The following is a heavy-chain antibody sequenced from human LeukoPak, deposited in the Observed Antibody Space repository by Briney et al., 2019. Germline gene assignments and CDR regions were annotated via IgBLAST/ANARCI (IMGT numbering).Heavy chain of an antibody. J-gene: IGHJ3*02. CDR1: GGTFSSYA. Sequence: SVKVSCKASGGTFSSYAISWVRQAPGQGLEWMGRIIPILGIANYAQKFQGRVTTTADKSTSTAYMELSSLRSEDTAVYYCARGSIAAHDAFDIWGQGTMVTVSS. CDR3: ARGSIAAHDAFDI. CDR2: IIPILGIA. D-gene: IGHD6-6*01. V-gene: IGHV1-69*04.